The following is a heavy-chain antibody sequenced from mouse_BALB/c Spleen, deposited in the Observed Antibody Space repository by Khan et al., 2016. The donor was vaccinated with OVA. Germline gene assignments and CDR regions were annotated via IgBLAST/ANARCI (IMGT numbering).Heavy chain of an antibody. CDR2: IYPGNNET. Sequence: VQLKQSGTVLARPGASVKMSCKTSGYTFSSYLIHWVKQRPGQGLEWIGDIYPGNNETTYNQKFKNKAKLTAGTSASTAYMVPSSLTNEDFECYYCTRGGYSSFAYWGQGTLVTVSA. D-gene: IGHD2-12*01. V-gene: IGHV1-5*01. CDR3: TRGGYSSFAY. J-gene: IGHJ3*01. CDR1: GYTFSSYL.